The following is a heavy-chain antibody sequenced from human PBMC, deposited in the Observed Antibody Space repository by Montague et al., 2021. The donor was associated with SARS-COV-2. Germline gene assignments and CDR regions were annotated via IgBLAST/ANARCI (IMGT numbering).Heavy chain of an antibody. V-gene: IGHV4-34*01. CDR2: INHSGST. D-gene: IGHD6-13*01. J-gene: IGHJ5*02. Sequence: SETLSLTCAVYGGSFSGYYWSWIRQPPGKGLEWIGEINHSGSTNYNPSLKSRVIISVDTSKNQFSLKLSSVTAADTAVYYCARADSSSWYLDWFDPWGQGTLVTVSS. CDR3: ARADSSSWYLDWFDP. CDR1: GGSFSGYY.